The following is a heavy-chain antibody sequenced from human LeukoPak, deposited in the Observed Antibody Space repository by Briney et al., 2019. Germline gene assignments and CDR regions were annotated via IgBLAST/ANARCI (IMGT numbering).Heavy chain of an antibody. CDR3: ARISSSNWYNERGAFDV. CDR2: VYYTGST. J-gene: IGHJ3*01. CDR1: GRSISSYY. D-gene: IGHD6-13*01. Sequence: SETLSLTCTVSGRSISSYYCSWVRHPPRRGREWIGFVYYTGSTNYSPALKSRVTISVDTSKNQFSLKLRSMTAADTAVYYCARISSSNWYNERGAFDVWGQGTMVTVSS. V-gene: IGHV4-59*01.